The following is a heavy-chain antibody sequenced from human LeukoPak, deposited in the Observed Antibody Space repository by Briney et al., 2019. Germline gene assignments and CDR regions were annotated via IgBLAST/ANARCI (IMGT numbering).Heavy chain of an antibody. J-gene: IGHJ6*02. CDR2: IYTSGST. CDR1: GGSISSYY. V-gene: IGHV4-4*07. CDR3: ASLYGDYPLNYYYGMDV. Sequence: SETLSLTCTVSGGSISSYYWSWIRQPAGKGLEWIGRIYTSGSTNYNPSLKSRVTMSVDTSKNQFSLKLSSVTAADTAVYYCASLYGDYPLNYYYGMDVWGQGTTVTVSS. D-gene: IGHD4-17*01.